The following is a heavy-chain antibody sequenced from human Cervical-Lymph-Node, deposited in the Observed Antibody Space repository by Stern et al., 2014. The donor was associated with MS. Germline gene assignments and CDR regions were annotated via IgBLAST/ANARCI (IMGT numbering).Heavy chain of an antibody. D-gene: IGHD3-10*01. J-gene: IGHJ4*02. CDR3: ASESW. Sequence: VQLEESGPGLVKPSQTLSLTCTVSGGTISSGGYYWNWIRQRLGKGLEWIGYIYNNGRTYYNPPLKNRVTISLDTSKNRFSLRLSSVTAADTAVYYCASESWWGQGTLVTVSS. CDR2: IYNNGRT. CDR1: GGTISSGGYY. V-gene: IGHV4-31*03.